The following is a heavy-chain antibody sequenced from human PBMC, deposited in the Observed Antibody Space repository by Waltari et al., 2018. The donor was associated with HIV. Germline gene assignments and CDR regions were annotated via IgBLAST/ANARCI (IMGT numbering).Heavy chain of an antibody. V-gene: IGHV4-38-2*02. CDR1: AYSIFSDYY. CDR2: IYHSGTS. D-gene: IGHD6-6*01. Sequence: GTLSLTCTVSAYSIFSDYYWGWIRQPPGMGLEWIGTIYHSGTSYYNPSLKSRVTISVDTSKNQFFLRLSSVTAADTAMYYCARGVGSSRGIDYWGPGILVTVSS. CDR3: ARGVGSSRGIDY. J-gene: IGHJ4*02.